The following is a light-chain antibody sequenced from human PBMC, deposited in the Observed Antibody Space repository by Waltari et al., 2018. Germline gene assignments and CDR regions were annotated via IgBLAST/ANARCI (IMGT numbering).Light chain of an antibody. Sequence: IVMTQSPATLSVSPGEGATPSCRVSQSVSSNLAWYQQKPGQAPRLRIYGASTRATGLPVRFSGSGSGTGFTLTITSLQPEDFGTYYCQQSFSTPRTFGQGTKVEI. J-gene: IGKJ2*01. V-gene: IGKV3-15*01. CDR2: GAS. CDR1: QSVSSN. CDR3: QQSFSTPRT.